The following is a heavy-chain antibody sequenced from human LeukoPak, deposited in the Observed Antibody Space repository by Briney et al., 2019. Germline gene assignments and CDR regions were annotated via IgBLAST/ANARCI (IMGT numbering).Heavy chain of an antibody. CDR3: ARGLSNWFDP. CDR1: GFTFDDYA. J-gene: IGHJ5*02. D-gene: IGHD2/OR15-2a*01. CDR2: ISWNSGSI. V-gene: IGHV3-9*01. Sequence: GGSLRLSCAASGFTFDDYAMHWVRQAPGKGLEWVSGISWNSGSIGYADSVKGRFTISRDNAKNSLYLQMNSLRAEDTAVYYCARGLSNWFDPWGQGTLVTVSS.